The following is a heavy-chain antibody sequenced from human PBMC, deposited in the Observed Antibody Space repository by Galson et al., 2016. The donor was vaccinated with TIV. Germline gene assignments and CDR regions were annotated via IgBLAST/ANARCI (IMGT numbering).Heavy chain of an antibody. CDR1: NFPITTASY. Sequence: SETLSLTCTISNFPITTASYWGWVRQPPGKGLEWIASIDHTGETDYNPSLKSRVTISVEPSENQFSLKLSSVTAADTAVYYCARAKIPGRLWGLSYFDYWGQGTLVTVSS. CDR3: ARAKIPGRLWGLSYFDY. J-gene: IGHJ4*02. CDR2: IDHTGET. D-gene: IGHD4/OR15-4a*01. V-gene: IGHV4-38-2*02.